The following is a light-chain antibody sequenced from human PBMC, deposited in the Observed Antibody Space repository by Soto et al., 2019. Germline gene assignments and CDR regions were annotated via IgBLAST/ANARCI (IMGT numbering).Light chain of an antibody. CDR2: KAS. CDR3: QQYHIYSGT. V-gene: IGKV1-5*03. CDR1: QTIDSW. Sequence: IQMTQSPSTLSASVGDRVTITCRASQTIDSWLAWYQQRPGKPPNLLIYKASTLASGVPSRFSGSGSGTEFTLTINSLQPDDFATYYPQQYHIYSGTFGHVTKVEIX. J-gene: IGKJ1*01.